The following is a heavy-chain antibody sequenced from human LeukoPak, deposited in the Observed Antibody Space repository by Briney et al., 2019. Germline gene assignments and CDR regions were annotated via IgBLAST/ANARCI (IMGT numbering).Heavy chain of an antibody. D-gene: IGHD6-6*01. J-gene: IGHJ4*02. CDR2: IYTSGST. V-gene: IGHV4-61*02. Sequence: SQTLSLTCTVSGGSVSSGTYYWTWIRQPAGKGLEWIGRIYTSGSTNFNPSLKSRVSISLDMSQNQFSLKMSTVTAADTAVYYCAREGAARNFDYWGQGILVTVSS. CDR1: GGSVSSGTYY. CDR3: AREGAARNFDY.